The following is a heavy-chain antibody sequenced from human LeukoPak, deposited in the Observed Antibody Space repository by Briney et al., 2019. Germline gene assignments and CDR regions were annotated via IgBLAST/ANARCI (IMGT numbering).Heavy chain of an antibody. CDR2: IYYSGST. D-gene: IGHD2-15*01. J-gene: IGHJ5*02. Sequence: PSETLSLTCTVSGGSISSYYWSWVRQPPGKGLEWIGYIYYSGSTNYNPSLKSRVTISVDPSKNQFSLKLSSVTAADTAVYYCARGGDIVVNWFDPWGQGTLVTDSS. CDR3: ARGGDIVVNWFDP. V-gene: IGHV4-59*01. CDR1: GGSISSYY.